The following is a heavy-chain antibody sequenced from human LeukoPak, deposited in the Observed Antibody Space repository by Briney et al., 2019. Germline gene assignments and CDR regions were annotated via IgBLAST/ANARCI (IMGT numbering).Heavy chain of an antibody. D-gene: IGHD3-16*01. V-gene: IGHV3-21*01. J-gene: IGHJ4*01. CDR2: ISSGSSAI. CDR1: GFTFTTYS. CDR3: ARQGDDY. Sequence: GESLRLSCEASGFTFTTYSMTWVRQAPGKGLEWVSIISSGSSAIFSADALKGRFTISRDDAKNLLYLDMNSLRAEDTAVYYCARQGDDYWGHGTLVTVSS.